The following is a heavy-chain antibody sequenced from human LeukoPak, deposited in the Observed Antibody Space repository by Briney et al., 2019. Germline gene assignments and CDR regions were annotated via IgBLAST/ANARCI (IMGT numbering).Heavy chain of an antibody. D-gene: IGHD4-17*01. Sequence: GGSLRLSCAASGFTFSSYWMSWVRQAPGKGLEWVANIKQDGSEKYYVDSVKGRFTISRDNAKNSLYLQMNSLRAEGTAVYYCARDAAYGDYPYYIDVWGKGTTVTISS. CDR2: IKQDGSEK. J-gene: IGHJ6*03. CDR3: ARDAAYGDYPYYIDV. V-gene: IGHV3-7*01. CDR1: GFTFSSYW.